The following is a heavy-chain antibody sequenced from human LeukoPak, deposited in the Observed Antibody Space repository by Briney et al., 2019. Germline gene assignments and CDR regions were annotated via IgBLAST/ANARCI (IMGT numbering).Heavy chain of an antibody. CDR2: LNHSGST. V-gene: IGHV4-34*01. J-gene: IGHJ6*03. D-gene: IGHD6-19*01. Sequence: SETLSLTCAVYGGSFSGYSWTWIRQPPGKGLEWIGELNHSGSTNYNPSLKSRVTISLDTSKNQFSLKLSSVTAADTAVYYCARQKGLAVAGYYYFYYYMDVWGKGTTVTVSS. CDR1: GGSFSGYS. CDR3: ARQKGLAVAGYYYFYYYMDV.